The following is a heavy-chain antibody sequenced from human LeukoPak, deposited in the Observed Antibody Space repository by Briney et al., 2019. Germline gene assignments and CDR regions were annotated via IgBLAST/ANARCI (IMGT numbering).Heavy chain of an antibody. CDR1: GYTFTGYY. J-gene: IGHJ4*02. Sequence: ASVKVSCKASGYTFTGYYMHWVRQAPGQGLEWMGWINPNSGGTNYAQKFQGRVTMTRDTSISTAYMELSRRRSDDTAVYYCARVAHFDWLSTFDYWGQGTLVTVSS. CDR3: ARVAHFDWLSTFDY. D-gene: IGHD3-9*01. CDR2: INPNSGGT. V-gene: IGHV1-2*02.